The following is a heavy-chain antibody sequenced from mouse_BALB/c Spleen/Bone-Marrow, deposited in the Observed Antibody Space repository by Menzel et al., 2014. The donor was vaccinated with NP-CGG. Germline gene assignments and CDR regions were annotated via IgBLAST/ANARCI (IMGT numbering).Heavy chain of an antibody. Sequence: QVQLKHSGAELVRPGTSVKVSCKASGYAFTNYLIEWVKQRPVQGLEWIGVINPGSGGANYNAKFKGKATLTADKSSSTAYMQLSSLTSDDSAVYFCAREWTARAVDYWGQGTTLTVSS. CDR2: INPGSGGA. V-gene: IGHV1-54*01. CDR3: AREWTARAVDY. J-gene: IGHJ2*01. CDR1: GYAFTNYL. D-gene: IGHD3-2*01.